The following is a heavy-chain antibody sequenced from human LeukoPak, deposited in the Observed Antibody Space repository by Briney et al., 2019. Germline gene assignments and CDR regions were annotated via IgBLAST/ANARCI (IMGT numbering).Heavy chain of an antibody. V-gene: IGHV4-34*01. J-gene: IGHJ1*01. D-gene: IGHD1-26*01. CDR2: INHSGST. CDR3: ARVRGSYWDEYFQH. Sequence: PSETLSLTCAGYGGSFSGYYWSWIRQPPGKGLEWIGEINHSGSTNYNPSLKSRVTISVDTSKNQFSLKLSSVTAADTAVYYCARVRGSYWDEYFQHWGQGTLVTVSS. CDR1: GGSFSGYY.